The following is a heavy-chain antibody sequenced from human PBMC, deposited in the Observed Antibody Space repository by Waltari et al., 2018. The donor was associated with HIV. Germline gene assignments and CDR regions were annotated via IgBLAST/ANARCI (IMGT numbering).Heavy chain of an antibody. Sequence: EVHLVESGGGLVQPGRSLSLSCKASGFNFGAYAVPWFGQAPGKGLEWVGFIRSKPYGGTREYAASVKGRFTISRDDSKNIAFLQMDSLKIEDTAVYYCARGVNLRCTGDCYSAYWGQGTLVTVSS. CDR2: IRSKPYGGTR. D-gene: IGHD2-21*02. CDR1: GFNFGAYA. J-gene: IGHJ4*02. V-gene: IGHV3-49*03. CDR3: ARGVNLRCTGDCYSAY.